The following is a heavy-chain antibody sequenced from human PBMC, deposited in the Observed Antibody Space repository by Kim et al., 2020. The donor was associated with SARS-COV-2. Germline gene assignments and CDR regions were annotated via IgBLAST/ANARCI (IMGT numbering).Heavy chain of an antibody. CDR3: ASENGAARLRERWYGMDV. CDR1: GFTFSSYS. J-gene: IGHJ6*02. CDR2: ISSSSYI. Sequence: GGSLRLSCAASGFTFSSYSMNWVRQAPGKGLEWVSSISSSSYIYYADSVKGRFTISRDNAKNSLYLQMNSLRAEDTAVYYCASENGAARLRERWYGMDVWGQGTTVTVSS. V-gene: IGHV3-21*01. D-gene: IGHD2-15*01.